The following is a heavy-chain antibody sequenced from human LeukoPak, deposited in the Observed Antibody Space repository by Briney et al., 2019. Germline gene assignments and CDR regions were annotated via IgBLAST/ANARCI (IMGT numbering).Heavy chain of an antibody. J-gene: IGHJ6*03. CDR2: IYPGDSDT. CDR3: ARHPHWGLVGATSAKQTWDYYYHYMDV. V-gene: IGHV5-51*01. CDR1: GYSFTSYW. Sequence: GESLKISCKGSGYSFTSYWIGWVRQMPGKGLEWMGIIYPGDSDTRYSPSFQGQVTISADKSISTAYLQWSSLKASDTAMYYCARHPHWGLVGATSAKQTWDYYYHYMDVWGKGTTVTVSS. D-gene: IGHD1-26*01.